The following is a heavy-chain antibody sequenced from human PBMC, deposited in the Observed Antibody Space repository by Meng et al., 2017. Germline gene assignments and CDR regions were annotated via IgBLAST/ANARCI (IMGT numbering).Heavy chain of an antibody. D-gene: IGHD3-10*01. J-gene: IGHJ6*02. CDR3: ARHGRYITVVRGVRRYYYGMDV. CDR2: ISSSGSTI. Sequence: GESLKISCAASGFTFSSYEMNWVRQAPGKGLEWVSYISSSGSTIYYADSVKGRFTISRDNAKNSLYLQMNSLRAEDTAVYYCARHGRYITVVRGVRRYYYGMDVWGQGTTVTVSS. CDR1: GFTFSSYE. V-gene: IGHV3-48*03.